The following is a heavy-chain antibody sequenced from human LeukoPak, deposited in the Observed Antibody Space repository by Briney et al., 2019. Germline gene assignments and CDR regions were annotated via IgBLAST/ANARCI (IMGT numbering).Heavy chain of an antibody. CDR2: IYPGDSDT. D-gene: IGHD3-9*01. Sequence: GESLKISCKSSGYSFTSYWIGWVRQMPGKGLEWMGIIYPGDSDTRYSPSFQGQVTISADKSISTAYLQWSSLKASDTAMYYCARQAVYYDILTGYHYYFDYWGQGTLVTVSS. V-gene: IGHV5-51*01. CDR3: ARQAVYYDILTGYHYYFDY. J-gene: IGHJ4*02. CDR1: GYSFTSYW.